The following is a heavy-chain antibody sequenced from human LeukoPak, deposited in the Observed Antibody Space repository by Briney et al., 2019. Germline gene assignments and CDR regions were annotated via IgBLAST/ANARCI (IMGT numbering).Heavy chain of an antibody. J-gene: IGHJ5*02. CDR3: ARARTGMFWFDP. CDR2: IYYSGST. Sequence: SQTLSLTCTVSGGSISSGGYYWSWIRQHPGKGLEWIGYIYYSGSTYYNPSLKSRVTISVDTSKNQFSLKLSSVTAADTAVYYCARARTGMFWFDPWDQGTLVTVSS. D-gene: IGHD3-10*01. CDR1: GGSISSGGYY. V-gene: IGHV4-31*03.